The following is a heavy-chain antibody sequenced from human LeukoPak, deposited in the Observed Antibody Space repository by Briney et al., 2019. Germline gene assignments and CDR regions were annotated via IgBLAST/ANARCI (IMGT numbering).Heavy chain of an antibody. CDR2: VMSGRGST. V-gene: IGHV3-11*05. CDR3: TRERRGSYYAFES. D-gene: IGHD3-16*01. CDR1: GFSVSDYS. Sequence: GGSLRLSCAASGFSVSDYSISWIRQSPGKGPEWISYVMSGRGSTNYADSVKGRSTISRDNAKNSVALQLDGLRADDTAVYFCTRERRGSYYAFESWGQGTLVTVSS. J-gene: IGHJ4*02.